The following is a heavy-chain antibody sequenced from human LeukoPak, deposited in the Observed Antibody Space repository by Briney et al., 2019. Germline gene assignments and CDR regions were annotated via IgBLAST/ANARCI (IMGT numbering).Heavy chain of an antibody. J-gene: IGHJ4*02. V-gene: IGHV3-23*01. Sequence: PGGSLRLSCAVSGFTFSSYAMSWVRQAPGKGLEWVSGIVGSGGSTYSADSVKGRFTISRDNSKNTLYLQMNSLRAEDTAVYYCAKVHSSGWVFDYWGQGTLVTVSS. CDR1: GFTFSSYA. CDR2: IVGSGGST. D-gene: IGHD6-19*01. CDR3: AKVHSSGWVFDY.